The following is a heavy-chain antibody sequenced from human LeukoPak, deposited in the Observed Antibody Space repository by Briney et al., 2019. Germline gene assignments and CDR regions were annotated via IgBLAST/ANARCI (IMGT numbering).Heavy chain of an antibody. Sequence: SETLSLTCSVSGGSISSFYWSWVRQSPGKGLEWIGYIYYSGGTIYNSSLKSRVTISVDTSKNQFSLKLSSVTAADTAVYYCASRSSIWSGYQDTLYYFDSWGQGTLVTVSS. D-gene: IGHD3-3*01. CDR2: IYYSGGT. V-gene: IGHV4-59*08. CDR3: ASRSSIWSGYQDTLYYFDS. J-gene: IGHJ4*02. CDR1: GGSISSFY.